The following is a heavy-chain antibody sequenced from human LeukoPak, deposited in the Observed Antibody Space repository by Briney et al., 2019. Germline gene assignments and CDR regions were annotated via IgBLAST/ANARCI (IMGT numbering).Heavy chain of an antibody. D-gene: IGHD3-10*01. CDR2: ISYDGSNK. CDR3: AKDHDYYGSGSYCGH. J-gene: IGHJ4*02. V-gene: IGHV3-30*18. CDR1: GFTFSSYG. Sequence: GGSLRLSCAASGFTFSSYGMHWVRQAPGKGLEWVAVISYDGSNKYYADSVKGRFTISRDNSKNTLYLQMNSLRAEDTAVYYCAKDHDYYGSGSYCGHWGQGTLVTVSS.